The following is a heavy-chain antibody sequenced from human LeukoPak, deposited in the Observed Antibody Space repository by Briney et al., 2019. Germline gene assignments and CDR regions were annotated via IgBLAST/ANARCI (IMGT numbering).Heavy chain of an antibody. CDR3: ASTYYDYVWEDY. V-gene: IGHV1-69*02. D-gene: IGHD3-16*01. Sequence: SVKVSCRAPGGTFSVYHTRWVPGSREQGLKWRGRIIPILGIANYAQKFQGRVTITADKSTSTAYMELSSLRSEDTAVYYCASTYYDYVWEDYWGQGTLVTVSS. J-gene: IGHJ4*02. CDR1: GGTFSVYH. CDR2: IIPILGIA.